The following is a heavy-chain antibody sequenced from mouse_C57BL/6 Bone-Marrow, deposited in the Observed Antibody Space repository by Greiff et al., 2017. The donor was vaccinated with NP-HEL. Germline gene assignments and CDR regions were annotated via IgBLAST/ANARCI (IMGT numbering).Heavy chain of an antibody. Sequence: VQLVESGAELARPGASVKMSCKASGYTFTSYTMHWVKQRPGQGLEWIGYINPSSGYTKYNQKFKDKATLTADKSSSTAYMQLSSLTSEDSAVYYCARGITTVVATGYFDVWGTGTTVTVSS. D-gene: IGHD1-1*01. CDR1: GYTFTSYT. J-gene: IGHJ1*03. V-gene: IGHV1-4*01. CDR3: ARGITTVVATGYFDV. CDR2: INPSSGYT.